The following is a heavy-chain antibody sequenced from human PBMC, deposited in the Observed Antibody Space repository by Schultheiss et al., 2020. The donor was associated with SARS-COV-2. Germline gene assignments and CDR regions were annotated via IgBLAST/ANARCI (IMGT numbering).Heavy chain of an antibody. Sequence: SETLSLTCTVSGGSISSGDYYWSWIRQPPGKGLEWIGEINHSGSTNYNPSLKSRVTISVDTSKNQFSLKLSSVTAADTAVYYCARGLSYYDFWSGYYTGRHYGLAVWAQTMTVTVSS. CDR3: ARGLSYYDFWSGYYTGRHYGLAV. CDR1: GGSISSGDYY. J-gene: IGHJ6*01. D-gene: IGHD3-3*01. V-gene: IGHV4-30-4*01. CDR2: INHSGST.